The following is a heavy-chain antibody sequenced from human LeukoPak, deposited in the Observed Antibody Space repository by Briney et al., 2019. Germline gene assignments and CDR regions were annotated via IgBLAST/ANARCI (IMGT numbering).Heavy chain of an antibody. J-gene: IGHJ4*02. CDR1: GGSISSYY. V-gene: IGHV4-59*01. CDR3: ARGEDFWSGYMAY. D-gene: IGHD3-3*01. Sequence: SETLSLTCTVSGGSISSYYWSWIRQPPGKGLEWIGYIYYSGSTNYNPSLKSRVTISVDTSKNQFSLKLRSVTAADTAVHYCARGEDFWSGYMAYWGQGTLVTVSS. CDR2: IYYSGST.